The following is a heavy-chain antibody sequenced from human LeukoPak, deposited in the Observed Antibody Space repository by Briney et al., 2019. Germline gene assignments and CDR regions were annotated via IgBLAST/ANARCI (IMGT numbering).Heavy chain of an antibody. CDR2: IGTLLDT. J-gene: IGHJ4*02. Sequence: GGSLRLSCAASGFTFSSLDMHWVRQAPGKGLEWVSGIGTLLDTDYPDSLKGRFTISRENAKNSVFLQMNNVRAGDTAVYYCVRGRNNNYYDDSGYYPYWGQGTLVTVSS. D-gene: IGHD3-22*01. V-gene: IGHV3-13*01. CDR1: GFTFSSLD. CDR3: VRGRNNNYYDDSGYYPY.